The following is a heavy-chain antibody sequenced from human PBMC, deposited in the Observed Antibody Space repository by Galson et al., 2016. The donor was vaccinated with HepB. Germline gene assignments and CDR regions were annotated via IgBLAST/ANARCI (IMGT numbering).Heavy chain of an antibody. CDR1: GFTFSDYY. D-gene: IGHD6-13*01. V-gene: IGHV3-33*08. J-gene: IGHJ4*02. Sequence: SLRLSCAASGFTFSDYYMSWIRQAPGKGLEWVAAIWYDGSTKYYADSVKGRFTISKDNSKNTLFLQMNSLRAEDTAVYYCARDARGIAAYDYWGQGTLVTVSS. CDR2: IWYDGSTK. CDR3: ARDARGIAAYDY.